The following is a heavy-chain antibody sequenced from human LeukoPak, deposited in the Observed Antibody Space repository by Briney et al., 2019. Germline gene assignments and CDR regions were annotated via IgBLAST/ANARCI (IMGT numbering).Heavy chain of an antibody. D-gene: IGHD4-17*01. CDR3: AKDRGYGDYTRVDDAFDI. Sequence: GGSLRLSCAASGFTFSNYAMTWVRQAPGRGLEWVSAISGSGGSTYYADSVKGRFTISRDFSRDTVFLQMNSLRPEDTAVYYCAKDRGYGDYTRVDDAFDIWGQGTTVTVSS. CDR1: GFTFSNYA. J-gene: IGHJ3*02. CDR2: ISGSGGST. V-gene: IGHV3-23*01.